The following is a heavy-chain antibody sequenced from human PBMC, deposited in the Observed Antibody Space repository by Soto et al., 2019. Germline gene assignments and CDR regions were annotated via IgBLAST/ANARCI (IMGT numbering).Heavy chain of an antibody. D-gene: IGHD3-9*01. CDR2: INPKSGGT. CDR1: GYIFTGYY. CDR3: TSTGYDTLTGYSHFAY. Sequence: QVQLVQPGAEVKKPGASVKVSCNPSGYIFTGYYIHWVRQAPGQGLEWMGWINPKSGGTNSAQKFQGRVTLSGDTSLNTACMDWRRLSSDHTAVYYCTSTGYDTLTGYSHFAYWGQGTVVTVCS. V-gene: IGHV1-2*02. J-gene: IGHJ4*02.